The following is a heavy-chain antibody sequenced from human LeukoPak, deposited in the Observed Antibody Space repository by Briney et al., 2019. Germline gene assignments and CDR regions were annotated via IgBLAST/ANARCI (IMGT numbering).Heavy chain of an antibody. Sequence: GGSLRLSCAASGFTFSTNPMSWVRQAPGKGLEWVSAISPDNTYYADSVKGRLTISRDDSKNTVYLQMNSPRAEDTARYFCVKEHVDRALTRSFEIWGQGTVVTVSS. CDR2: ISPDNT. CDR1: GFTFSTNP. CDR3: VKEHVDRALTRSFEI. J-gene: IGHJ3*02. V-gene: IGHV3-23*01. D-gene: IGHD3-10*01.